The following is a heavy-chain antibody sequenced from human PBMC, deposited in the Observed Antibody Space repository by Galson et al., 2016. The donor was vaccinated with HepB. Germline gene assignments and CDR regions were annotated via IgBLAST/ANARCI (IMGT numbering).Heavy chain of an antibody. CDR1: GYSFTSYW. D-gene: IGHD6-13*01. CDR3: ARHDSSTWYSAFDI. V-gene: IGHV5-10-1*01. J-gene: IGHJ3*02. Sequence: QSGAEVKKPGESLRISCKGSGYSFTSYWISLVRQMPGKGLEWMGRIDPSDSNINYSPSFQGHVTISTDKSINTAYLQWSSLKASDTAMYYCARHDSSTWYSAFDIWGQGTMVTVSS. CDR2: IDPSDSNI.